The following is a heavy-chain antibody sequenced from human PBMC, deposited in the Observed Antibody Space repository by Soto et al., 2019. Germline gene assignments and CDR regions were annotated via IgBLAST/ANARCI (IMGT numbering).Heavy chain of an antibody. D-gene: IGHD6-13*01. Sequence: ASLKLSCKSSGYPFTSYVISWVRQAPGQGLEWMGWISAYNGNTNYAQKLQGRVTMTTDTSTSTAYMELRSLRSDDTAVYYCARESSSSCHDYWGQGTLVTVSS. V-gene: IGHV1-18*01. CDR2: ISAYNGNT. CDR3: ARESSSSCHDY. J-gene: IGHJ4*02. CDR1: GYPFTSYV.